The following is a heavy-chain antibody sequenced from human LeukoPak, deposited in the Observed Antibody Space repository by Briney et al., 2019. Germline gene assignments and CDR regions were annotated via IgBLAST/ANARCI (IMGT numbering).Heavy chain of an antibody. CDR2: IIPIFGTA. CDR3: ARGLAYYDFWSGYQNWFDP. V-gene: IGHV1-69*06. CDR1: GGTFSSYA. Sequence: SVKVSCKASGGTFSSYAISWVRQAPGQGLEWMGGIIPIFGTANYAQKFQGRVTMTEDTSTDTAYMELSSLRSEDTAVYYCARGLAYYDFWSGYQNWFDPWGQGTLVTVSS. D-gene: IGHD3-3*01. J-gene: IGHJ5*02.